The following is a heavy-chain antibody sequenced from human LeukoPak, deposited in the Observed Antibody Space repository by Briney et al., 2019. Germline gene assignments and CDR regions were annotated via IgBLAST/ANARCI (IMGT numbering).Heavy chain of an antibody. D-gene: IGHD3-9*01. V-gene: IGHV1-8*01. J-gene: IGHJ3*02. CDR3: ARVGLRYFDWLLSSSHDAFDI. CDR2: MNPNSGNT. Sequence: ASVKVSCKASGYTFTSYDINWVRQATGQGLEWMGWMNPNSGNTGYAQKFQGRVTMTRNTSISTAYMELSSLRSEGTAVYYCARVGLRYFDWLLSSSHDAFDIWGQGTMVTVSS. CDR1: GYTFTSYD.